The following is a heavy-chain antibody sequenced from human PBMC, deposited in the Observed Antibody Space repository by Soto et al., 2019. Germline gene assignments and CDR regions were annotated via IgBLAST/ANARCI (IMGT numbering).Heavy chain of an antibody. V-gene: IGHV3-30-3*01. Sequence: PGGSLRLSCAASGFTFSSYSMHWVRQAPGKGLEWVAVISYDGSNKYYADSVKGRFTISRDNSKSTLYLQMNSLRAEDTAVYYCARDYYRFNSGYGFSMDFWGQGTTVTVSS. J-gene: IGHJ6*02. CDR1: GFTFSSYS. CDR2: ISYDGSNK. D-gene: IGHD5-12*01. CDR3: ARDYYRFNSGYGFSMDF.